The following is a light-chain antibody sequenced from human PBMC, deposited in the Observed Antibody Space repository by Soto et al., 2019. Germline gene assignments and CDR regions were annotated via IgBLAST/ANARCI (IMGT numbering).Light chain of an antibody. CDR3: VLNMGSGNVV. CDR1: SGSVSTSYY. J-gene: IGLJ2*01. CDR2: STN. V-gene: IGLV8-61*01. Sequence: QAVVTQEPSFSVSPGGTVTLTCGLSSGSVSTSYYPSWYQQTPGQAPRTLIYSTNTRSSGVPDRFSGSILGNKAALTITGAQADDESDYYCVLNMGSGNVVFGGGIQLTVL.